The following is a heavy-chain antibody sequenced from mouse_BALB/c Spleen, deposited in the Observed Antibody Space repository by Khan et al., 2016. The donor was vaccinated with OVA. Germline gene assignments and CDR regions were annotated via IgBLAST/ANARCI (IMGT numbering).Heavy chain of an antibody. CDR1: GDSITSGY. Sequence: EAQLQESGPSLVKPSQTLSLTCSVTGDSITSGYWNWIRKFPGNKLEYMGYISSSDSTFYNPSLKSRISITRDTSKNQYYLQLNSVTTEDTTTYYCARWNYRYDGYFDYWGQGTTLTVSS. CDR2: ISSSDST. D-gene: IGHD2-14*01. CDR3: ARWNYRYDGYFDY. V-gene: IGHV3-8*02. J-gene: IGHJ2*01.